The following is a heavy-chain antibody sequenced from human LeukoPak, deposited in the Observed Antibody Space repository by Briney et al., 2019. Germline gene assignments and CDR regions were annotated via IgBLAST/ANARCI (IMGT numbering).Heavy chain of an antibody. CDR2: ISYDGSNK. CDR3: ARAFDAVAGTA. CDR1: GFTFSSYA. J-gene: IGHJ4*02. D-gene: IGHD6-19*01. V-gene: IGHV3-30-3*01. Sequence: GGSLRLSCAASGFTFSSYAMHWVRQAPGKGLEWVAVISYDGSNKYYADSVKGRFTISRDNSKNTLYLQMNSLRAEDTAVYYCARAFDAVAGTAWGQGTLVTVSS.